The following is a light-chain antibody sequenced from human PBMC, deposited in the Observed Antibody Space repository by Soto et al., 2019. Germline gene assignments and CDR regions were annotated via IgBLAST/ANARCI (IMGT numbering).Light chain of an antibody. CDR3: QQYNNWPFT. J-gene: IGKJ3*01. Sequence: ETVMTQSPVTLSVSPGETATLSCRASQTVTSNLAWYQQKPGQAPRLLIYGASTRATGISARFSGSRSGTEFTLTISSLQSEDFAVYYCQQYNNWPFTFGPGTKVDIK. CDR1: QTVTSN. CDR2: GAS. V-gene: IGKV3D-15*01.